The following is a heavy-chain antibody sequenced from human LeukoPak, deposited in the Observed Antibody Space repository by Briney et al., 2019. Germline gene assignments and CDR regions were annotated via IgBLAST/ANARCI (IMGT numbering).Heavy chain of an antibody. CDR1: KFTFSHYG. J-gene: IGHJ4*02. CDR2: ISSDGSIK. V-gene: IGHV3-30*18. Sequence: GGSLRLSCTASKFTFSHYGMQWVRQVPGKGLEWVAVISSDGSIKVYADSVKGRFTLSRDNSINTVDLQMNSLRAEDTAVYYCVKEYHSRGFGAYFDYWGQGTLVTVSS. D-gene: IGHD3-3*01. CDR3: VKEYHSRGFGAYFDY.